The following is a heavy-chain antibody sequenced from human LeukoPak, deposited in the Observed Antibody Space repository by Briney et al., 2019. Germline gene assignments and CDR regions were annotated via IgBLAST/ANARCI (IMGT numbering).Heavy chain of an antibody. CDR1: GDSISSGDYY. V-gene: IGHV4-61*02. CDR2: ISSSGST. Sequence: PSETLSLTCTVSGDSISSGDYYWSWIRQPAGKGLEWIGRISSSGSTNYNPSLKSRVTISVDKSKNQFSLKLSSVTAADTAVYYCARTPIFGVVQSLFFFDYWGQGTLVTVSS. CDR3: ARTPIFGVVQSLFFFDY. J-gene: IGHJ4*02. D-gene: IGHD3-3*01.